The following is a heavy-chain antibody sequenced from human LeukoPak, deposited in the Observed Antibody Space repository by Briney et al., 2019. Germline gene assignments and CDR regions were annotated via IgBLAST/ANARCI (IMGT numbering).Heavy chain of an antibody. CDR1: GGSFSGYY. V-gene: IGHV4-34*01. Sequence: SETLSLTCAVYGGSFSGYYWSWIRQPPGKGLEWIGEINHSGSTNYNPSLKSRVTISVDTSKNQFSLKLSSVTAADTAVYYCARWSEMATSYGTDVWGQGTTVTVSS. CDR2: INHSGST. CDR3: ARWSEMATSYGTDV. D-gene: IGHD5-24*01. J-gene: IGHJ6*02.